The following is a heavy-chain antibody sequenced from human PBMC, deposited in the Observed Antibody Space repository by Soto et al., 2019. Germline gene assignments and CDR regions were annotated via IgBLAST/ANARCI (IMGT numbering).Heavy chain of an antibody. Sequence: SETLSLTCTVSGGSISSSSYYWGWIRQPPGKGLEWIGSIYYSGSTYYNPSLKSRVTISVDTSKNQFSLKLSSVTAADTAVYYCARRVYSGRSWCFDDWGQGTLVTVSS. CDR1: GGSISSSSYY. J-gene: IGHJ4*02. D-gene: IGHD6-13*01. CDR3: ARRVYSGRSWCFDD. V-gene: IGHV4-39*01. CDR2: IYYSGST.